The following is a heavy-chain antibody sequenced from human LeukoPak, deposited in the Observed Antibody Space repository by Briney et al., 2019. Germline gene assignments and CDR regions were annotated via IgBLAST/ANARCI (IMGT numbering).Heavy chain of an antibody. CDR2: INPNSGGT. D-gene: IGHD5-18*01. J-gene: IGHJ4*02. CDR1: GYTFTGYY. Sequence: ASVKVSCKASGYTFTGYYMHWVRQAPGQGLEWMGWINPNSGGTNYAQKSQGRVTMTRDTSISTAYMELSRLRSDDTALYYCAGEEIQLWTRSGIDYWGQGTLVTVSS. CDR3: AGEEIQLWTRSGIDY. V-gene: IGHV1-2*02.